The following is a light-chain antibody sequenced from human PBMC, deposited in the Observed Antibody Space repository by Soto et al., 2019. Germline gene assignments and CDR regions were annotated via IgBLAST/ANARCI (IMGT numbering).Light chain of an antibody. CDR2: KAS. CDR1: QSISSW. J-gene: IGKJ1*01. CDR3: QQYNSYPWT. Sequence: DIQMTQSPSTLSASVGDRVTITCRASQSISSWLAWYQQKPGKAPKLLIYKASSLDSGVPSRFSGSGSGTEFTRTISRLQPDDFAPYYCQQYNSYPWTFGQGTKVEIK. V-gene: IGKV1-5*03.